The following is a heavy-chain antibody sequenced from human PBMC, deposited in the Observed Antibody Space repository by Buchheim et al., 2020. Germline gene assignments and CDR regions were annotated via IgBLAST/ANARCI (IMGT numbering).Heavy chain of an antibody. V-gene: IGHV4-59*01. CDR2: IYYSGST. Sequence: QVQLQESGPGLVKPSETLSLTCTVSGGSISSYYWSWIRQPPGKGLEWIGYIYYSGSTNYNHSLKSRVTISVDTSKNQFSLKLSSVTAADTAVYYCARELRFLEWLPRENWFDPWGQGTL. D-gene: IGHD3-3*01. CDR3: ARELRFLEWLPRENWFDP. CDR1: GGSISSYY. J-gene: IGHJ5*02.